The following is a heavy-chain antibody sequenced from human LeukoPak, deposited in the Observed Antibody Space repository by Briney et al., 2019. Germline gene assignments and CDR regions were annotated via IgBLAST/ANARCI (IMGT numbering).Heavy chain of an antibody. J-gene: IGHJ4*02. CDR2: IYYSGST. CDR3: ARGSRYFAEYYFDY. Sequence: GSLRLSCAASGFTFSSYSMNWVRQAPGKGLEWIRYIYYSGSTNYNPSLKSRVTISVDTSKNQFSLKLSSVTAADTAVYYCARGSRYFAEYYFDYWGQGTLVTVSS. V-gene: IGHV4-59*01. CDR1: GFTFSSYS. D-gene: IGHD3-9*01.